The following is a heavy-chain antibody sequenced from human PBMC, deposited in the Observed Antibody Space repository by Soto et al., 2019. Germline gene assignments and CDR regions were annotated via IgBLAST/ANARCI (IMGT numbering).Heavy chain of an antibody. Sequence: QLQLQESGPGLVKPSETLSHTCSLSGGSISSTFYYWGWIHQPPGKGLEWIGSIYYSGTTFYNASLKGRVTISVDTSKNQFSLRLTSVNATDTAVYFCARQKWEQPKWFDPWGQGTLVTVSS. D-gene: IGHD1-26*01. J-gene: IGHJ5*02. CDR3: ARQKWEQPKWFDP. CDR2: IYYSGTT. V-gene: IGHV4-39*01. CDR1: GGSISSTFYY.